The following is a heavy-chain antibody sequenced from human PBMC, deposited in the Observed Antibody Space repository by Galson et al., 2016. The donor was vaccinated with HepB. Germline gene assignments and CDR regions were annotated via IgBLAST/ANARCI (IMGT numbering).Heavy chain of an antibody. CDR3: ARLSSGWQYYYFDL. V-gene: IGHV4-34*01. CDR2: VNHSGST. D-gene: IGHD6-19*01. Sequence: SETLSPTCGVYGGSFRGFYWNWIRQPPGKGLEWIGEVNHSGSTNYKTSPQSRVTISVDTSKNQFSLHLNSVTAADTAVYYCARLSSGWQYYYFDLWGRGTLVTVSS. CDR1: GGSFRGFY. J-gene: IGHJ2*01.